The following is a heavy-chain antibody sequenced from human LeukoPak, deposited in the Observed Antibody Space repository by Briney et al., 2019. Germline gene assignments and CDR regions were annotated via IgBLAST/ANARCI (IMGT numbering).Heavy chain of an antibody. V-gene: IGHV3-48*01. J-gene: IGHJ3*02. Sequence: GGSLRLSCAPSGFTFSTYSMNWVRRAPGKGLEWVSYISSSRIIYYADSVKGRFTISRDNAKNSLYLQMNSLRAEDTAVYYCARRSAAKDAFDIWGQGTMVTVSS. CDR2: ISSSRII. CDR1: GFTFSTYS. D-gene: IGHD6-25*01. CDR3: ARRSAAKDAFDI.